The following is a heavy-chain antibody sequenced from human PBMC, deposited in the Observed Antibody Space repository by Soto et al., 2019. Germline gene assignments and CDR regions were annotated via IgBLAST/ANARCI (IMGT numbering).Heavy chain of an antibody. D-gene: IGHD3-9*01. Sequence: SVKVSCKASGGTFSSYAISWVRQAPGQGLEWMGGIIPIFGTANYAQKFQGRVTITADESTSTAYMELSSLRSEDTAVYYCARDRLTGADYYYYGMDVWGQGTTVTVSS. V-gene: IGHV1-69*13. J-gene: IGHJ6*02. CDR2: IIPIFGTA. CDR1: GGTFSSYA. CDR3: ARDRLTGADYYYYGMDV.